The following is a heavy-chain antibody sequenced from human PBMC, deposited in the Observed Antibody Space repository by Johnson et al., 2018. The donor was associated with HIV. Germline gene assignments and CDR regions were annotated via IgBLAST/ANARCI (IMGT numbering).Heavy chain of an antibody. V-gene: IGHV3-30*18. J-gene: IGHJ3*02. CDR1: GFTFSSYD. Sequence: QVQLVESGGGLVQRGGSLRLSCAASGFTFSSYDMHWVRQATGKGLEWVAVISYDGSNKYYTDSVKGRFTISRDNSKNTLYLQMNSLRAEDTAIYYCAKDQAGVPSAWSAFDIWGQGTTVTVSS. D-gene: IGHD6-19*01. CDR3: AKDQAGVPSAWSAFDI. CDR2: ISYDGSNK.